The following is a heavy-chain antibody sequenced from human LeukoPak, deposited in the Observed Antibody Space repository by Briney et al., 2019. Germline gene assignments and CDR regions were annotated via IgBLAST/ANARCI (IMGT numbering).Heavy chain of an antibody. D-gene: IGHD3-16*01. CDR3: ASSYGDYYYYMDV. CDR2: INPNSGGT. V-gene: IGHV1-2*02. J-gene: IGHJ6*03. Sequence: ASVKVSCKASGYTLTGYYMHWVRQAPGQGLEWMGWINPNSGGTNYAQKFQGRVTMTRDTSISTAYMELSRLRSDDTAVYYCASSYGDYYYYMDVWGKGTTVTVSS. CDR1: GYTLTGYY.